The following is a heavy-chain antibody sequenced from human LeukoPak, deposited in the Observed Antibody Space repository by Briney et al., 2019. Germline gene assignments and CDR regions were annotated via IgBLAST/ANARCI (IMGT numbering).Heavy chain of an antibody. CDR2: IRNKAYGGTA. CDR3: TREKRYFDWFQADY. V-gene: IGHV3-49*03. Sequence: PGGSLRLSCTASGFTFSDYALSWFRQAPGKGLERVGFIRNKAYGGTAEYAASVKGRFTISRDDSKTIAYLQMNSLKTDDTAVYYCTREKRYFDWFQADYWGQGTLVTVSS. J-gene: IGHJ4*02. D-gene: IGHD3-9*01. CDR1: GFTFSDYA.